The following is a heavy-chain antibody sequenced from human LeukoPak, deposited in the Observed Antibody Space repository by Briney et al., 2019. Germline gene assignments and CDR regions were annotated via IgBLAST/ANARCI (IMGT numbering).Heavy chain of an antibody. Sequence: GGSLRLSCAASGFTFSSYAMSWVRQAPGKGLEWVSGISGSGGSTYYADSVKGRFTISRDNSKNTLYLQMNSLRAEDTAVYYCAKDGKRYSSSATFDYWGQGTLVTVSS. V-gene: IGHV3-23*01. CDR2: ISGSGGST. J-gene: IGHJ4*02. CDR3: AKDGKRYSSSATFDY. CDR1: GFTFSSYA. D-gene: IGHD6-13*01.